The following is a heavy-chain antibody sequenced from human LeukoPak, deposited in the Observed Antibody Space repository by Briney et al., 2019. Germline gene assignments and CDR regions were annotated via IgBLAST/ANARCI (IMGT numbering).Heavy chain of an antibody. V-gene: IGHV4-59*12. CDR2: IYYSGST. CDR3: ARGDTVAARPGRFDY. J-gene: IGHJ4*02. CDR1: GGSISSYY. D-gene: IGHD6-6*01. Sequence: SETLSLTCTVSGGSISSYYWSWIRQPPGKGLEWIGYIYYSGSTNYNPSLKSRVTISVDTSKNQFSLKLSSVTAADTAVYYCARGDTVAARPGRFDYWGQGTLVTVSS.